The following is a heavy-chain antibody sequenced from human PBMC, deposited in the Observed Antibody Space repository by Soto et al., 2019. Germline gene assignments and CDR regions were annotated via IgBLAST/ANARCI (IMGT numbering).Heavy chain of an antibody. D-gene: IGHD3-22*01. Sequence: QVQLVESGGGVVKTSGSLRIACAASGFTFSDYYMSWVRQAPGKGLEWVSYISSSGNTIYYADSVKGRFTISRDNAKNSVYLQMNGLRAEDTALYFCAKMSSENYYDPVFSWGQGTLVTVSS. J-gene: IGHJ5*02. V-gene: IGHV3-11*01. CDR3: AKMSSENYYDPVFS. CDR1: GFTFSDYY. CDR2: ISSSGNTI.